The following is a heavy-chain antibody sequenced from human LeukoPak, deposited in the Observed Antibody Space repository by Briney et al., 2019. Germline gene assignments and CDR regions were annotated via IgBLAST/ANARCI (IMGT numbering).Heavy chain of an antibody. CDR1: GGTFSSYA. V-gene: IGHV1-69*13. CDR2: IIPIFGTA. J-gene: IGHJ6*03. D-gene: IGHD3-16*01. Sequence: SVKVSCKASGGTFSSYAISWVRQAPGQGLEWMGGIIPIFGTANYAQKFQGRVTITADESTSTAYMELSSLRSEDTAVYYCARSQGDFGSYYYYYYMDVWGKGTTVTVSS. CDR3: ARSQGDFGSYYYYYYMDV.